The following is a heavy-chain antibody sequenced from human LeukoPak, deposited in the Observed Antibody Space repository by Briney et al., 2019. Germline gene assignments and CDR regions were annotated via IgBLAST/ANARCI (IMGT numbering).Heavy chain of an antibody. J-gene: IGHJ4*02. D-gene: IGHD3-22*01. V-gene: IGHV3-66*01. CDR3: ARDILTYYYDSSGYYGIDY. CDR2: IYSGGST. Sequence: GGSLRLSCAASGFTVSSNYMSWARQAPGKGLEWVSVIYSGGSTYYADSVKGRFTISRDNSKNTLYLQMNSLRAEDTAVYYCARDILTYYYDSSGYYGIDYWGQGTLVTVSS. CDR1: GFTVSSNY.